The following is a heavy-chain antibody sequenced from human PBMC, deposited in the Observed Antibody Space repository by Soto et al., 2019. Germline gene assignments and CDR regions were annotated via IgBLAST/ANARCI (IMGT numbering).Heavy chain of an antibody. V-gene: IGHV4-4*07. J-gene: IGHJ3*02. CDR1: GGSISSYY. Sequence: XETLALMCTVSGGSISSYYWSWIRQPAGKGLEWIGRIYTSGSTNYNPSLKSRVTMSVDTSKNQFSLKLSSVTAADTAVYYCARDTMSSGWYYDAFDIWGQGTMVTVSS. D-gene: IGHD6-19*01. CDR3: ARDTMSSGWYYDAFDI. CDR2: IYTSGST.